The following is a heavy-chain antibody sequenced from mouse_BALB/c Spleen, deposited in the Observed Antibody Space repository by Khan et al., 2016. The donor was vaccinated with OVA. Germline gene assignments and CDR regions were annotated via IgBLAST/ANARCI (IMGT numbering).Heavy chain of an antibody. J-gene: IGHJ3*01. D-gene: IGHD1-1*02. CDR2: IYPGSGST. V-gene: IGHV1-77*01. Sequence: QVQLQQSGPELVKPGASVKMSCKTSGYTFTDYVINWMKQRPGQGLEWIGEIYPGSGSTYYTAKFKATCTLTADKSSSTAYMQLSSLTSEDSAVYFCAKNYASWFAYWGQGTLVTGSA. CDR3: AKNYASWFAY. CDR1: GYTFTDYV.